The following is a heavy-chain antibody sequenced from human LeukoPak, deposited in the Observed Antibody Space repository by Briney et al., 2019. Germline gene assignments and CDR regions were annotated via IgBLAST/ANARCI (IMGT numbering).Heavy chain of an antibody. V-gene: IGHV1-2*02. D-gene: IGHD2-21*01. CDR1: GGTFSSYA. J-gene: IGHJ5*02. CDR2: INPNSGGT. CDR3: ARVSLAYFDP. Sequence: ASVKVSCKASGGTFSSYAISWVRQAPGQGLEWMGWINPNSGGTNYAQKFQGRVTMTRDTSISTAYMELSRLRSDDTAVYYCARVSLAYFDPWGQGTLVTVSS.